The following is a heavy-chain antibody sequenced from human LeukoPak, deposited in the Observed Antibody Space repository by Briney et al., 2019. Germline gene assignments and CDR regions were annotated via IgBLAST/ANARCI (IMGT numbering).Heavy chain of an antibody. Sequence: LGESLKISCKGSGYTFTTHWIAWVRQMPGKGLEWMGIIYPGDSDTRYSPSFQGQVTISADKSISTAYLQWSSLKASDTAMYYCARSSLYDFWSGSKLAFDYWGQGTLVTVSS. CDR1: GYTFTTHW. D-gene: IGHD3-3*01. V-gene: IGHV5-51*01. CDR3: ARSSLYDFWSGSKLAFDY. CDR2: IYPGDSDT. J-gene: IGHJ4*02.